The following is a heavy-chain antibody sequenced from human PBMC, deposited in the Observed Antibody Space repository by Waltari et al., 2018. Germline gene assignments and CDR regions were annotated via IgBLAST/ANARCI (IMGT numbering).Heavy chain of an antibody. CDR2: ISSTSGSM. J-gene: IGHJ6*02. V-gene: IGHV3-48*01. D-gene: IGHD3-16*01. Sequence: EVQLVESGGDLIQPGGSLRLSWAVSGLPFSIHSMNWVRQVPGKGLEWVSYISSTSGSMYYADSVKGRFTISRDNTRKSVYLQMNSLRVEDSAVYYCASGQDGTSFVLSFWGQGTKVTVSS. CDR1: GLPFSIHS. CDR3: ASGQDGTSFVLSF.